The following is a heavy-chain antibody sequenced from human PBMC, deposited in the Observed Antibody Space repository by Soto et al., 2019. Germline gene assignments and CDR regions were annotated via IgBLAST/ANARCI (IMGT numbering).Heavy chain of an antibody. CDR1: GFTFSSFA. V-gene: IGHV3-23*01. J-gene: IGHJ4*02. CDR2: ISGIADLI. Sequence: EVQLLESGGGLVQPGGPLRLSCAASGFTFSSFAMSWVRQAPGKGLEWVSAISGIADLIYYEDYVKGRFTISRDNFKNTLYLQMNSLRAEDTAVYYWANFKNYGSGSFDNWGQGTLVTVSS. CDR3: ANFKNYGSGSFDN. D-gene: IGHD3-10*01.